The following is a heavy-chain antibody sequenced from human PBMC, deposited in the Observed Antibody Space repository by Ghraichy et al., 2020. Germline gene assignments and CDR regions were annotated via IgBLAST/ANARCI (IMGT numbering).Heavy chain of an antibody. CDR2: IDWDDDK. D-gene: IGHD3-22*01. CDR1: GFSLSTSGMC. CDR3: ARMRTHYDSSGYYVDS. J-gene: IGHJ4*02. V-gene: IGHV2-70*01. Sequence: SGPTLVKPTQTPTLTCTFSGFSLSTSGMCVSWIRQPPGKALEWLALIDWDDDKYYSTSLKTRLTISKDTSKNQVVLTMTNMDPVDTATYYCARMRTHYDSSGYYVDSWGQGTLVTVSS.